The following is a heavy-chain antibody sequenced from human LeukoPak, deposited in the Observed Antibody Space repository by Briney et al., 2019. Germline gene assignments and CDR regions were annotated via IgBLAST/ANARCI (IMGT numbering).Heavy chain of an antibody. CDR1: GFTFSSYW. CDR2: INTDGSST. V-gene: IGHV3-74*01. CDR3: ARAGTVGWAIDY. J-gene: IGHJ4*02. Sequence: GGSLRLSCAASGFTFSSYWMHWVRQAPGKGLAWVSRINTDGSSTSYADSVKGRFTISRDNAKNTLYLQMNSLRAEDTAVYYCARAGTVGWAIDYWGQGTLVTVSS. D-gene: IGHD3-10*01.